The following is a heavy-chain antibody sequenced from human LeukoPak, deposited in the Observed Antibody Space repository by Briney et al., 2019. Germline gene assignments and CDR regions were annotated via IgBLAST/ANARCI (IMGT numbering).Heavy chain of an antibody. V-gene: IGHV1-2*02. CDR1: GYTLTGYY. D-gene: IGHD6-13*01. CDR2: INPNSGGT. CDR3: ARDYSTSADWFDP. J-gene: IGHJ5*02. Sequence: ASVKVSCKASGYTLTGYYIHWMRQAPGQGLEWMGWINPNSGGTKFAQKFQDRVSMTRDTAISTAYMELSRLTSDDTAVYYCARDYSTSADWFDPWGQGTLVTVSS.